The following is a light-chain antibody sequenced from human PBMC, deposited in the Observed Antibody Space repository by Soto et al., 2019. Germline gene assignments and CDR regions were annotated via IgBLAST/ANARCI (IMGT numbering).Light chain of an antibody. Sequence: QSALTQPASVSGSPGQSITISCSGNSSDVVTYNLVSWYQQYPGKAPRLMIYEVTKRPSGVSNRFSGSKSGNTASLTISGLQPEDEADYYCCSYAGSSSSIFGTGTKVTVL. CDR2: EVT. V-gene: IGLV2-23*02. CDR1: SSDVVTYNL. CDR3: CSYAGSSSSI. J-gene: IGLJ1*01.